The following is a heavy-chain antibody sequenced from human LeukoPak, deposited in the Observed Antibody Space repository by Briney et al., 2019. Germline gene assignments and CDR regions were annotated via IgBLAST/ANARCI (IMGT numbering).Heavy chain of an antibody. Sequence: PGGSLRLSCAASGFTFSSYAMSWVRQAPGKGLEWVSAISGSGGGTYYADSVKGRFTISRDNSKNTLYLQMNSLRAEDTAVYYCAKYGCTNGVCYLIDYWGQGTLVTVSS. CDR1: GFTFSSYA. V-gene: IGHV3-23*01. CDR3: AKYGCTNGVCYLIDY. CDR2: ISGSGGGT. J-gene: IGHJ4*02. D-gene: IGHD2-8*01.